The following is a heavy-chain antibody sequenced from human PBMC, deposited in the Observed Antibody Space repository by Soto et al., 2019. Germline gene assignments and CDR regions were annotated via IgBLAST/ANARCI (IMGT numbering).Heavy chain of an antibody. CDR3: ARRGGFIGLSGGMDV. CDR2: IYPGDSDT. J-gene: IGHJ6*02. CDR1: GYSFTSYW. V-gene: IGHV5-51*01. Sequence: GESLKISCKGSGYSFTSYWIDWVRQMPGKGLEWMGIIYPGDSDTRYSPSFQGQVTISADKSISTAYLQWSSLKASDTALYYCARRGGFIGLSGGMDVWGQGTTVTVSS. D-gene: IGHD3-16*01.